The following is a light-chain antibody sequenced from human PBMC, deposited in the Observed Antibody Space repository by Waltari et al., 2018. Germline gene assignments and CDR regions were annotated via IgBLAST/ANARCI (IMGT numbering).Light chain of an antibody. Sequence: QSALTQPASVSGSPGQSITISCTGISSDAGSYNLVSWYQQHPGKAPKLMIYEGSKRPSGVSNRFSGSKSGNTASLRISGLQAEDEADYYCCSYTGSSTPNWVFGGGTKLNVL. CDR3: CSYTGSSTPNWV. CDR1: SSDAGSYNL. CDR2: EGS. J-gene: IGLJ3*02. V-gene: IGLV2-23*01.